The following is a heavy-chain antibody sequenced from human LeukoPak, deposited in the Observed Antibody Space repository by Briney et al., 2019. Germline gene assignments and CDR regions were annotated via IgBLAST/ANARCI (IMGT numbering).Heavy chain of an antibody. CDR3: ARDQGSIILGYFDY. V-gene: IGHV4-34*01. D-gene: IGHD1-14*01. Sequence: PSETLSLTCAVYGGSFSGYYWSWLRQPPGKGLEWIGEINHSGSTNYNPSLNSRVTISVDTSKNQFSLKLSSVPAADTAVYYCARDQGSIILGYFDYWGQGTLVTVSS. J-gene: IGHJ4*02. CDR1: GGSFSGYY. CDR2: INHSGST.